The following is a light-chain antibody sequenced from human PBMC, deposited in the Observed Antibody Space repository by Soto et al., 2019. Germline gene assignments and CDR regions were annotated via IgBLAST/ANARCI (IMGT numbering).Light chain of an antibody. CDR3: SSSAPESTYV. CDR2: KGT. CDR1: SSDVGAYNS. J-gene: IGLJ1*01. V-gene: IGLV2-23*01. Sequence: QSALAQPASVSGSPGQSVTISCTGTSSDVGAYNSVSWYQQHPDKAPQLMIYKGTQRPSGVSNRFSGSTSGNAASLTISGLQAGDEADYFCSSSAPESTYVFGTGTKLTVL.